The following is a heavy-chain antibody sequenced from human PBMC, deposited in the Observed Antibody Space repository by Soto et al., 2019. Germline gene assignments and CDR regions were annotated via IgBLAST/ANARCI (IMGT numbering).Heavy chain of an antibody. Sequence: QVQLVQSGAEVKKPGSSVKVSCKASGGTFSSYAISWVRQAPGQGLEWMGGIIPIFGTANYAQKFQGRVTITADESTSTAYRELSSLRSEDTAVYYCASHGITGTWVYYYGMDVWGQGTTVTVS. D-gene: IGHD1-7*01. V-gene: IGHV1-69*12. CDR2: IIPIFGTA. CDR3: ASHGITGTWVYYYGMDV. J-gene: IGHJ6*02. CDR1: GGTFSSYA.